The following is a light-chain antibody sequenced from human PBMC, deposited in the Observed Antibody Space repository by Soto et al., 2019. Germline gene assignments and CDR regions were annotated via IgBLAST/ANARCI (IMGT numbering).Light chain of an antibody. Sequence: QSALTQPASVSGSPGQSITISCTGTSRDIGHYNYVSWFQQHPGKAPKLMIYEVTKRPSGVSNRFSGSKSGNTASLTISGLQTEDEADYYCASFTTSNTWVFAGGTKVTVL. V-gene: IGLV2-14*01. CDR1: SRDIGHYNY. J-gene: IGLJ3*02. CDR3: ASFTTSNTWV. CDR2: EVT.